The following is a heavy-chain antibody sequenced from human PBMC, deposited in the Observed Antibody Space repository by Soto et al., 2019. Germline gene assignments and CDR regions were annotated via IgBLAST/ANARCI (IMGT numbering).Heavy chain of an antibody. Sequence: LVQSGAEVKQPGASVKVSCKASGYTFTDQYIHWVRQAPGQGLEWMGWINPNSGGTNSAPKFQGRVTMTRDTSISTAYMQLGRLRSDDTAVYYCVREVESGRYGGWLDPWGQGTLVTVSS. CDR1: GYTFTDQY. D-gene: IGHD1-26*01. CDR2: INPNSGGT. V-gene: IGHV1-2*02. J-gene: IGHJ5*02. CDR3: VREVESGRYGGWLDP.